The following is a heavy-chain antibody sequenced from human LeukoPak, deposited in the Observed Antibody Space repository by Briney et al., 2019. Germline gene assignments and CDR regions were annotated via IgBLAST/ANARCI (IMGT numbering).Heavy chain of an antibody. J-gene: IGHJ5*02. D-gene: IGHD2-2*01. CDR1: GFTFSPYA. Sequence: PGGSLRLSCAASGFTFSPYAMSWLRQAPGNGLEWVSLISGTGTNTYYAASVKGRFTISRDNSKSTLYLQMNSLSAEDTAVYYCAKSSDVIVLPASMWFDPWGQGTLVTVSS. CDR3: AKSSDVIVLPASMWFDP. V-gene: IGHV3-23*01. CDR2: ISGTGTNT.